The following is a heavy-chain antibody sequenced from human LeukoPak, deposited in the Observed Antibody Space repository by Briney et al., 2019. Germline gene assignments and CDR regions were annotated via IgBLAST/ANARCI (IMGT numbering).Heavy chain of an antibody. CDR1: GGSISSGGYS. D-gene: IGHD3-9*01. CDR3: ARGVSHYDILTGYYAIAYYFDY. V-gene: IGHV4-30-2*01. J-gene: IGHJ4*02. Sequence: SQTLSLTCAVSGGSISSGGYSWSWIRQPPGKGLEWIGYIYHSGSTYYNPSLKSRVTIPVDRSKNQFSLKLSSVTAADTAVYYCARGVSHYDILTGYYAIAYYFDYWGQGTLVTVSS. CDR2: IYHSGST.